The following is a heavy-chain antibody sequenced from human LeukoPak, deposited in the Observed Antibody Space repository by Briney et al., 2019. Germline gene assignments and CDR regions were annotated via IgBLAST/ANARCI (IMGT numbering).Heavy chain of an antibody. D-gene: IGHD5-12*01. CDR1: GGSIGSHY. CDR3: ARGGGSADY. J-gene: IGHJ4*02. CDR2: INYSGST. Sequence: SETLSLTCTVSGGSIGSHYWSWIRQPPGKGLEWIGYINYSGSTNYNPSLSSRLTLSVDTSKNQFSLKLSSVTAADTAVYYCARGGGSADYWGQGTLVTVSS. V-gene: IGHV4-59*11.